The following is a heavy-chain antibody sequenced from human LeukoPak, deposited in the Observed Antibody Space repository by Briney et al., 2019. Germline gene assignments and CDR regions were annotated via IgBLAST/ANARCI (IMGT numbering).Heavy chain of an antibody. J-gene: IGHJ4*02. CDR2: ISDSGGDT. D-gene: IGHD2-21*01. V-gene: IGHV3-23*01. Sequence: GGSLRLSCAASGFTFSKSPITWVRQALGKGLEWVSTISDSGGDTYHADSVKGRFTISRDNSVNRLYLQMNSLRAEDTAIYYCATGAYFADWGQGTLVTVSS. CDR1: GFTFSKSP. CDR3: ATGAYFAD.